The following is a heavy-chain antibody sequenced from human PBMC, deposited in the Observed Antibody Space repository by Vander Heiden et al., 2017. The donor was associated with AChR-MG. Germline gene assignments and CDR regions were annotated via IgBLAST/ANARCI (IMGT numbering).Heavy chain of an antibody. J-gene: IGHJ5*02. CDR2: INHSGST. CDR1: GGSFSGYY. D-gene: IGHD2-8*01. V-gene: IGHV4-34*01. Sequence: QVQLQQWGAGLLKPSETLSLTCAVYGGSFSGYYWSWIRQPPGKGLEWIGEINHSGSTNYNPSLKSRVTISVDTSKNQFSLKLSSVTAADTAVYYCARGRGMQPFDPWGQGTLVTVSS. CDR3: ARGRGMQPFDP.